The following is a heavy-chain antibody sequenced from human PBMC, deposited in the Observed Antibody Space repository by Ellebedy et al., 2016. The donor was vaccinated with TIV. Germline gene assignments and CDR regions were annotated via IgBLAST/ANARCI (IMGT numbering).Heavy chain of an antibody. CDR1: GYSFTSYW. CDR2: IYPGDSDT. CDR3: ARHLRERGSGAGDAFDI. J-gene: IGHJ3*02. Sequence: GESLKISXKGSGYSFTSYWIGWVRQMPGKGLEWMGIIYPGDSDTRYSPSFQGQVTISADKSISTAYLQWSSLKASDTAMYYCARHLRERGSGAGDAFDIWGQGTTVTVSS. V-gene: IGHV5-51*01. D-gene: IGHD3-10*01.